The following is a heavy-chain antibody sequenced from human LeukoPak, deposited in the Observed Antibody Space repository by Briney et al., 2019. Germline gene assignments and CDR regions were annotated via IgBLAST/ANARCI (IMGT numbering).Heavy chain of an antibody. Sequence: GESLKISCQGSGYSFTNYWIGWVRQMPGKGLEWVGIMYPGDSETRYSPSFQSQVTISADKSISTAYLQWNGLKASDTAMYYCATTLYSGIYGDAFDTWGQGTMVTVSS. V-gene: IGHV5-51*01. CDR3: ATTLYSGIYGDAFDT. CDR1: GYSFTNYW. CDR2: MYPGDSET. D-gene: IGHD1-26*01. J-gene: IGHJ3*02.